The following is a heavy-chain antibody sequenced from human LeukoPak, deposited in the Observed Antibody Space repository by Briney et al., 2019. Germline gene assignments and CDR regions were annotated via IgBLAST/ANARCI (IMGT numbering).Heavy chain of an antibody. CDR3: ARVVAAGYYYYGMDV. CDR1: GGTFSSYA. J-gene: IGHJ6*02. CDR2: INPNSGGT. D-gene: IGHD6-13*01. V-gene: IGHV1-2*02. Sequence: ASVKVSCKASGGTFSSYAISWVRQAPGQGLEWMGWINPNSGGTNYAQKFQGRVTMTRDTSISTAYMELSRLKSDDTAVYYCARVVAAGYYYYGMDVWGQGTTVTVSS.